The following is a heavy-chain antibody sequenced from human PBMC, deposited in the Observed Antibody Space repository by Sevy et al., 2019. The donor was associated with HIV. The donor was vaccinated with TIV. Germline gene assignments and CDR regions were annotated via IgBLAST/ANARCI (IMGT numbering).Heavy chain of an antibody. CDR2: VNPDTGDT. CDR1: EYTFIGYY. J-gene: IGHJ6*02. Sequence: ASVKVSCKASEYTFIGYYIHWVRQAPGQGLEWMGRVNPDTGDTNYAQNFHGRVTMTRDTSISKAYMELNRLRSDDTAVYYCAGEIAARPGYYSGFDVRGQGTTVTVSS. V-gene: IGHV1-2*06. D-gene: IGHD6-6*01. CDR3: AGEIAARPGYYSGFDV.